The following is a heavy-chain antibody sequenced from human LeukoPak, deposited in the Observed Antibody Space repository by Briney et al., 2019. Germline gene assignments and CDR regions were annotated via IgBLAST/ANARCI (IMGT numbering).Heavy chain of an antibody. CDR1: AFIFSSHA. CDR3: AKDMYSSGTVFDY. Sequence: GQSLRPSCAASAFIFSSHAMSWVRQAQGKWLEWDSVISGSGGSTYYADSVKGGFTIYRDNSKNTLYLNMNSLRVDDTALYYCAKDMYSSGTVFDYWGQGTLVTVSS. D-gene: IGHD6-19*01. V-gene: IGHV3-23*01. CDR2: ISGSGGST. J-gene: IGHJ4*02.